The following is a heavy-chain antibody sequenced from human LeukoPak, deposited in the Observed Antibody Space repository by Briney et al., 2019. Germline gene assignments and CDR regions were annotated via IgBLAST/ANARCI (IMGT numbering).Heavy chain of an antibody. D-gene: IGHD6-19*01. CDR1: GGSISSSSYY. CDR2: IYYSGST. V-gene: IGHV4-39*07. CDR3: GSQGDPNSPPGIAVADY. Sequence: SETLSLTCTVSGGSISSSSYYWGWIRQPPGKGLEWIGSIYYSGSTYYNPSLKSRVTISVDTSKNQISLKLSSVTAADTAVYYCGSQGDPNSPPGIAVADYWGQGTLVTVSS. J-gene: IGHJ4*02.